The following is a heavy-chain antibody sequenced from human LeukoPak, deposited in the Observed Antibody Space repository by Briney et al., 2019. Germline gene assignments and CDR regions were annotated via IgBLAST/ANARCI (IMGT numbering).Heavy chain of an antibody. CDR1: GFTVSSNY. V-gene: IGHV3-53*01. CDR2: IYSGGST. Sequence: GGSLRLSCAASGFTVSSNYMSWVRQAPGKGLEWVSVIYSGGSTYYADSVKGRFTISRDNSKNTLCLQMNSLRAEDTAVYYCASGSPAAGNPPLFDYWGQGTLVTVSS. D-gene: IGHD6-13*01. CDR3: ASGSPAAGNPPLFDY. J-gene: IGHJ4*02.